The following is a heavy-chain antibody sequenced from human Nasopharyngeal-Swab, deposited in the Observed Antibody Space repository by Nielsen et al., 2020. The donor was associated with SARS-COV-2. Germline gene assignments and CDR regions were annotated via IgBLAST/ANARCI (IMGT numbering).Heavy chain of an antibody. CDR3: ARGGTYYYDSSAQGGSYFDY. CDR2: IYYSGST. CDR1: GGSISSYY. Sequence: SKTLSLTCTVSGGSISSYYLSWIRQPPGKGLEYIGYIYYSGSTDYNPSLKSRVTISIDTSKNQFSLKLSSVTAADTVVYYCARGGTYYYDSSAQGGSYFDYWGQGTLVTVSS. J-gene: IGHJ4*02. D-gene: IGHD3-22*01. V-gene: IGHV4-59*01.